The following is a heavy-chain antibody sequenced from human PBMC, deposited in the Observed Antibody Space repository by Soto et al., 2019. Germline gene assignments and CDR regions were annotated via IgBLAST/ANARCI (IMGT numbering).Heavy chain of an antibody. V-gene: IGHV1-18*04. D-gene: IGHD6-13*01. Sequence: ASVKVSCKASGYTFTGYSMHWVRQAPGQGLEWMGWISAYNGNTNYAQKLQGRVTMTTDTSTSTAYMELRSLRSDDTAVYYCARESSSSCHDYWGQGTLVTVSS. CDR3: ARESSSSCHDY. J-gene: IGHJ4*02. CDR2: ISAYNGNT. CDR1: GYTFTGYS.